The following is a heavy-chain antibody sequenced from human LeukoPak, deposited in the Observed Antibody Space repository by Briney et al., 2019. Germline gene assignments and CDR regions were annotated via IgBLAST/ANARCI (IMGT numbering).Heavy chain of an antibody. CDR1: GGTFSSYA. CDR3: ARAPTMVRGVIIIPHYGMDI. V-gene: IGHV1-69*13. CDR2: IIPIFGTA. D-gene: IGHD3-10*01. Sequence: ASVKVSCKASGGTFSSYAISWVRQAPGQGLEWMGGIIPIFGTANYAQKFQGRVTITADESTSTAYMELSSLRSEDTAVYYCARAPTMVRGVIIIPHYGMDIWGKGTTVTVSS. J-gene: IGHJ6*04.